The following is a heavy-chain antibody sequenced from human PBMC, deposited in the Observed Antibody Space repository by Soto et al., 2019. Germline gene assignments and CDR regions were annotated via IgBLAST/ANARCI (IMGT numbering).Heavy chain of an antibody. V-gene: IGHV3-23*01. CDR2: ISGSGGST. D-gene: IGHD2-15*01. Sequence: GGSLRLSCAASGFTFSSYAMSWVRQAPGRGLEWVSAISGSGGSTYYADSVKGRFTISRDNSKNTLYLQMNSLRAEDTAVYYCAKDRRKYCSGGSCYPDAFDIWGQGTMVTVSS. CDR1: GFTFSSYA. J-gene: IGHJ3*02. CDR3: AKDRRKYCSGGSCYPDAFDI.